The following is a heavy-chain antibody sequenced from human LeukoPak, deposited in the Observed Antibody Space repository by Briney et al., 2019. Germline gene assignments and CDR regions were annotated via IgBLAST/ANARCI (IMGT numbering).Heavy chain of an antibody. V-gene: IGHV4-34*01. D-gene: IGHD3-3*01. CDR3: ARTPLHRSGYALPLYYYYYMDV. CDR2: INHSGST. CDR1: GGSFSGYY. Sequence: SETLSLTCAVYGGSFSGYYWSWIRRPPGKGLEWIGEINHSGSTNYNPSLKSRVTISVDTSKNQFSLKLSSVTAADTAVYYCARTPLHRSGYALPLYYYYYMDVWGKGTTVTVSS. J-gene: IGHJ6*03.